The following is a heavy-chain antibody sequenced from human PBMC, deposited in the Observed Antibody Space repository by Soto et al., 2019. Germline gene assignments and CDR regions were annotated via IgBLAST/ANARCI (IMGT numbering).Heavy chain of an antibody. J-gene: IGHJ6*02. D-gene: IGHD2-15*01. CDR3: ARDHVDIVATGPHCSGGSCYPYYYYGMDV. V-gene: IGHV1-2*04. Sequence: ASVKVSCKASGYTFTGYYMHWVRQAPGQGLEWMGWINPNSGGTNYAQKFQGWVTMTRDTSISTAYMELSRLRSDDTAVYYCARDHVDIVATGPHCSGGSCYPYYYYGMDVWGQ. CDR2: INPNSGGT. CDR1: GYTFTGYY.